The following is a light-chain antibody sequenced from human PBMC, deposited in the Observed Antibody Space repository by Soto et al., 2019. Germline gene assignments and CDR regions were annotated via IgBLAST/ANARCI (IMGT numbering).Light chain of an antibody. CDR2: EVG. Sequence: QSALTQPASVSGSPGQSITISCTGTSSDVGSYNLVSWYQQHPGKAPKLMIYEVGKRPSGVSNRFSGSKSGNTASLTISGLQAEDEADYYCCSYAGSMSVFGGGTKVTVL. CDR3: CSYAGSMSV. J-gene: IGLJ2*01. CDR1: SSDVGSYNL. V-gene: IGLV2-23*02.